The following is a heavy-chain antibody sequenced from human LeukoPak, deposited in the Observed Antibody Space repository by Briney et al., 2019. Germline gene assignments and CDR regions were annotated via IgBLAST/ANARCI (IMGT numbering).Heavy chain of an antibody. CDR2: IYYSGST. CDR3: ARLRAVADWFDP. Sequence: PSETLSLTCTVSGGSISSYYWSWIRQPPGKGLEWIGYIYYSGSTNYNPSLKSRVTISVDTSKNQFSLKLSSVTAADTAVYYCARLRAVADWFDPWGQGTLATVSS. J-gene: IGHJ5*02. CDR1: GGSISSYY. D-gene: IGHD6-19*01. V-gene: IGHV4-59*08.